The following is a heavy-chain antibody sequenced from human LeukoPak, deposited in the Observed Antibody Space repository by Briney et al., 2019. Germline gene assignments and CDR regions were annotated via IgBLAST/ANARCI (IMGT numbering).Heavy chain of an antibody. V-gene: IGHV3-7*05. CDR1: GXTFSGYW. CDR2: IKVDGTEK. D-gene: IGHD1-1*01. CDR3: ARDWNGSGTAFDH. Sequence: PGGSLRLSCAASGXTFSGYWMSWVRQAPGKGLEWVGNIKVDGTEKYYVDSVKGRFTISRDNAKNSLSLQMSGLRAEDTAVYYCARDWNGSGTAFDHWGQGTLVTVSS. J-gene: IGHJ4*02.